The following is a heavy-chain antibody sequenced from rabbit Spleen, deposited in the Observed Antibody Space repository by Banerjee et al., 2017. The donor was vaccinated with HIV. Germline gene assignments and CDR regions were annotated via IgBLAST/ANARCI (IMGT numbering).Heavy chain of an antibody. CDR3: ARDAAGREDFNL. CDR2: FDVTKYGTT. V-gene: IGHV1S45*01. D-gene: IGHD4-2*01. J-gene: IGHJ4*01. CDR1: GFPFSNKPV. Sequence: LEESGGGLAQPEGPLALTSTASGFPFSNKPVLAWARQAPGKGLEWIACFDVTKYGTTYYANWAKGRFTISKTSSTTVTLRMTSLTAADTATYFCARDAAGREDFNLWGPGTLVTVS.